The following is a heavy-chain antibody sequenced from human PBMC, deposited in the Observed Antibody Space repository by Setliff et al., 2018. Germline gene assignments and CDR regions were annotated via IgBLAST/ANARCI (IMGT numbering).Heavy chain of an antibody. D-gene: IGHD3-16*01. Sequence: GGSLRLSCAVSGLTFSSSWMSWVRRVPGKGLEWVANIGPDGSQKKKFYAHSVKGRFTISRDNAKSSLYLQMNSLRAEDTAVYYCARDQGSYGYRAFDSWGQGALVTVSS. CDR3: ARDQGSYGYRAFDS. J-gene: IGHJ4*02. V-gene: IGHV3-7*01. CDR1: GLTFSSSW. CDR2: IGPDGSQK.